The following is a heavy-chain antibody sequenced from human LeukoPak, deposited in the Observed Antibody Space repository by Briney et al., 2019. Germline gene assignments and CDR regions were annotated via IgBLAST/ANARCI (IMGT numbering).Heavy chain of an antibody. CDR3: AKYGPQDSGSSHFDY. Sequence: GGSLRLSCAASGFTFSSYAMNWVRQAPGKGLEWVSAIRDSGSSTHYADSVKGRFTTSRDNSKNTLFLQMNSLRAEDTAIYYCAKYGPQDSGSSHFDYWGQGALVTVSS. V-gene: IGHV3-23*01. J-gene: IGHJ4*02. CDR2: IRDSGSST. D-gene: IGHD1-26*01. CDR1: GFTFSSYA.